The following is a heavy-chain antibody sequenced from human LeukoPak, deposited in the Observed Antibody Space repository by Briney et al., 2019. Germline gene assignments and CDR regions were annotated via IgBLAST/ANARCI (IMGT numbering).Heavy chain of an antibody. CDR3: ARLGHRNI. V-gene: IGHV1-69*01. Sequence: AVTLTLTAARGTFSSYASIWVRLAPGQGLEWMGGIIPIFGKANYPQKFQGRLTITADESTNTAYMELRSLRAEDTDVYYCARLGHRNIWGQGTMV. J-gene: IGHJ3*02. CDR1: RGTFSSYA. CDR2: IIPIFGKA.